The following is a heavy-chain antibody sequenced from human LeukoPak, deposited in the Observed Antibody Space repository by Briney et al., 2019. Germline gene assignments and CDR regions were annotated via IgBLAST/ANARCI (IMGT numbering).Heavy chain of an antibody. CDR3: ARDASHTGYYYYYGMDV. J-gene: IGHJ6*02. Sequence: ASVKVSCKASGYTFTSYAMNWVRQAPGQGFEWMGWINTNTGNPTYAQGFTGRFVFSLDTSVSTAYLQISSLKAEDTAVYYCARDASHTGYYYYYGMDVWGQGTTVTVSS. D-gene: IGHD6-6*01. CDR1: GYTFTSYA. V-gene: IGHV7-4-1*02. CDR2: INTNTGNP.